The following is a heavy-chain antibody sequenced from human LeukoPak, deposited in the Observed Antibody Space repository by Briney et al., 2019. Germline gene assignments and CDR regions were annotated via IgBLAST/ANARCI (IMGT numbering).Heavy chain of an antibody. CDR1: GGSFSGYY. Sequence: SETLSLTCAVYGGSFSGYYWSWIRQPPGKGLEWIGEINHSGSTNYNPSLKSRVTISVDTSKNQFSLKLSPVTAADTAVYSCARGVVVTAIHHCYYGMDVWGKGTTVTVSS. D-gene: IGHD2-21*02. CDR3: ARGVVVTAIHHCYYGMDV. J-gene: IGHJ6*04. CDR2: INHSGST. V-gene: IGHV4-34*01.